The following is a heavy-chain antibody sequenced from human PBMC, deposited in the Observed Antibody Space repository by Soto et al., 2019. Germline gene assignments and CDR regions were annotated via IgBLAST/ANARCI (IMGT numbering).Heavy chain of an antibody. CDR2: TSYDGRHT. V-gene: IGHV3-30*18. J-gene: IGHJ6*02. Sequence: QVQLVESGGGVVQPGGSLRITCAASGFTFSEYGIHWVRQAPGKGLEWVAITSYDGRHTSYVDSVKGRFTISRDNSGNTAFLEMNRLRVEDTAVYYCAKTRNSVINYNYYDNMDVWGQGTTVTVSS. CDR1: GFTFSEYG. D-gene: IGHD3-10*01. CDR3: AKTRNSVINYNYYDNMDV.